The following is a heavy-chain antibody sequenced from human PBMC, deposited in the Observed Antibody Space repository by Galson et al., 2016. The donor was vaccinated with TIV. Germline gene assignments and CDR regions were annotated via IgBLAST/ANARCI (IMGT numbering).Heavy chain of an antibody. D-gene: IGHD3-22*01. CDR2: FYWDDDT. CDR1: GFSLSDTGVG. V-gene: IGHV2-5*02. CDR3: AHIRITLIPDAFYI. Sequence: PALVKPTQTLTLTCTFSGFSLSDTGVGVGWIRQPPGKALEWLGIFYWDDDTRYSPSLGSRLTITKDTSKNQVVLTVTNMGPVDTGTYFCAHIRITLIPDAFYIWGQGTTVTVSS. J-gene: IGHJ3*02.